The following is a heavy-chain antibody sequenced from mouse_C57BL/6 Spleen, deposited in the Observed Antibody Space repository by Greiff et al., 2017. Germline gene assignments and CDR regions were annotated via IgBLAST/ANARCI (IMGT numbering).Heavy chain of an antibody. V-gene: IGHV1-20*01. CDR3: ERHSYYFDY. J-gene: IGHJ2*01. D-gene: IGHD2-12*01. CDR1: GYSFTGYF. CDR2: INPYNGDT. Sequence: EVMLVESGPELVKPGDSVKISCKASGYSFTGYFMNWVMQSHGKSLEWIGRINPYNGDTFYNQKFKGKATLTVDKSSSTAHMELRSLTSEDSAVYYCERHSYYFDYWGQGTTLTVSS.